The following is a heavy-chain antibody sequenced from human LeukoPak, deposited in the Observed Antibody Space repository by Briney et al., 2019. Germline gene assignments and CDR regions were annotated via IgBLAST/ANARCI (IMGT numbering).Heavy chain of an antibody. Sequence: SETLSLTCTVSGGSISSGSYYWSWIRQPAGKGLEWIGRIYTSGSTNYNPSLKSRVTISVDTSKNQFSLKLSSVTAADTAVYYCARDPGIDAFDIWGQGTLVTVSS. J-gene: IGHJ3*02. CDR3: ARDPGIDAFDI. CDR1: GGSISSGSYY. V-gene: IGHV4-61*02. D-gene: IGHD1-26*01. CDR2: IYTSGST.